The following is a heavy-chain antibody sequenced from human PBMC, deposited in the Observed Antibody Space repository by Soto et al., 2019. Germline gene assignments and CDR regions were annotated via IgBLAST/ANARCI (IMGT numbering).Heavy chain of an antibody. CDR1: GFTFSGHS. V-gene: IGHV3-48*02. CDR3: ARAGRIVVAGRYYYGMDV. J-gene: IGHJ6*02. D-gene: IGHD6-19*01. CDR2: ISTGGINI. Sequence: EVQLVESGGGLVQPGGSLRLSCAVSGFTFSGHSMGWVRQAPGKGLEWLSYISTGGINIFYTDSVKGRFTISRDNANNSLFLQMNSLRDEDTAVYYCARAGRIVVAGRYYYGMDVWGQGTTVTVSS.